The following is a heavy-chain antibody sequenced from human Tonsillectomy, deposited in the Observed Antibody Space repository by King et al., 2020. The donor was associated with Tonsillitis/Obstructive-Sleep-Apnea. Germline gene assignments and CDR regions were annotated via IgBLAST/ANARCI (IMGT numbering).Heavy chain of an antibody. Sequence: QLQESGPGLVKPSETLSLTCTVSGGSISSYYWSWIRQPPGKGLEWIGYIYYSGSTNYNPSLKSRFTISVDTSKNQFSLKLSSVTAADTAVYYCAREGDCSSTSCYVGGFFDYWGQGTLVTVSS. J-gene: IGHJ4*02. CDR1: GGSISSYY. V-gene: IGHV4-59*01. CDR2: IYYSGST. D-gene: IGHD2-2*01. CDR3: AREGDCSSTSCYVGGFFDY.